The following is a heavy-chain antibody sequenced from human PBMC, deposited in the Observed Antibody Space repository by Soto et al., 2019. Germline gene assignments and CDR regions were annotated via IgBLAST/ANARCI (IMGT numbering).Heavy chain of an antibody. CDR3: VRDGTKNLRDRFEP. D-gene: IGHD1-26*01. CDR1: GASLSRYY. V-gene: IGHV4-4*07. CDR2: IYATGDT. Sequence: SETLSLTCNVSGASLSRYYWSWIRQPPGKGLEWIGRIYATGDTDYNPSLKSRISMSVDMSKKQFSLTLRSVTAADTAIYYCVRDGTKNLRDRFEPWGRGILVTSPQ. J-gene: IGHJ5*02.